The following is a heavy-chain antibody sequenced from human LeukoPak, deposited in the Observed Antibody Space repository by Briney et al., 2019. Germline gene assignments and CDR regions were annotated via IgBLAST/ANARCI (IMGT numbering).Heavy chain of an antibody. CDR3: ARRSAARSGFDY. D-gene: IGHD6-6*01. J-gene: IGHJ4*02. CDR2: IKSDGSTT. V-gene: IGHV3-74*03. Sequence: GGSLRLSCAASGFSFSSYWMYWVRQAPGKGLVCISRIKSDGSTTTYADSVKGRFTISRDNAKNTLHLQMDSLRVEDTGVYYCARRSAARSGFDYWGQGTLVSVSS. CDR1: GFSFSSYW.